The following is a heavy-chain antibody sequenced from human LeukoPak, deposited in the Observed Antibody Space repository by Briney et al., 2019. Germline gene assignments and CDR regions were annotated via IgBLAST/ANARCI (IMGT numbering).Heavy chain of an antibody. D-gene: IGHD1-1*01. CDR1: GGSISSSSYY. J-gene: IGHJ3*02. CDR3: ARANWNLSLDAFDI. CDR2: IYYSGST. V-gene: IGHV4-39*01. Sequence: PSETLSLTCTVSGGSISSSSYYWGWIRQPPGKGLEWIGSIYYSGSTYYNPSLKSRVTISVDTSKNQFSLKLSSVTAADTAVYYCARANWNLSLDAFDIWGQGTMVTVSS.